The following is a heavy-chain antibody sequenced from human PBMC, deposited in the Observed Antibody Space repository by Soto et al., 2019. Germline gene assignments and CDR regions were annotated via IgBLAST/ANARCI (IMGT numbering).Heavy chain of an antibody. Sequence: QVQLQQWGAGLLKPSETLSLTCAVYGGSFSGYYWTWIRQPPGTGLEWIGEINHGGSTNHNPSLKXXVTIAVDTSKNQFSLKLTSVTAAVTAVYYCARDQITGLFDYWGQGTLVTVSS. CDR2: INHGGST. D-gene: IGHD2-8*02. CDR1: GGSFSGYY. J-gene: IGHJ4*02. V-gene: IGHV4-34*01. CDR3: ARDQITGLFDY.